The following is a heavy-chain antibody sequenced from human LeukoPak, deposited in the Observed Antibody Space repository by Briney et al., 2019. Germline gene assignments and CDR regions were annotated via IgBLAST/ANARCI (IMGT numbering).Heavy chain of an antibody. J-gene: IGHJ6*03. CDR3: ARGQAIRIRYYYYYYMDV. D-gene: IGHD1-14*01. CDR1: GGTFSSYA. V-gene: IGHV1-69*05. Sequence: ASVKVSRKASGGTFSSYAISWVRQAPGQGLEWMGGIIPIFGTANYAQKFQGRVTITTDESTSTAYMELSSLRSEDTAVYYCARGQAIRIRYYYYYYMDVWGKGTTVTVSS. CDR2: IIPIFGTA.